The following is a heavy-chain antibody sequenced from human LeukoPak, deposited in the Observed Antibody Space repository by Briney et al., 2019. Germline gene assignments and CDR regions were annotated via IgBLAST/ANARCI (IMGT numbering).Heavy chain of an antibody. CDR1: GFTFSSYW. D-gene: IGHD2-15*01. V-gene: IGHV3-11*05. CDR2: ISGSTSYT. CDR3: ARDRSWGSGYNYGMDV. Sequence: GGSLRLSCAASGFTFSSYWMHWVRQAPGKGLEWVSYISGSTSYTNYADSVKGRFTISRDNAKNSLYLQMNSLRAEDTAVYYCARDRSWGSGYNYGMDVWGQGTTVTVSS. J-gene: IGHJ6*02.